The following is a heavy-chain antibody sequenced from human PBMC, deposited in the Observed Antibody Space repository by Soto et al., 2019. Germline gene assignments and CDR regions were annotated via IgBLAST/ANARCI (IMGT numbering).Heavy chain of an antibody. Sequence: LSLSCAASGFTFSSYGMHWVRQAPGKGLEWVAVISYDGSNKYYADSVKGRFTISRDNSKNTLYLQMNSLRAEDTAVYYCAKGRQQWLVQWFDPWGQGTLVTAPQ. V-gene: IGHV3-30*18. CDR1: GFTFSSYG. CDR2: ISYDGSNK. CDR3: AKGRQQWLVQWFDP. J-gene: IGHJ5*02. D-gene: IGHD6-19*01.